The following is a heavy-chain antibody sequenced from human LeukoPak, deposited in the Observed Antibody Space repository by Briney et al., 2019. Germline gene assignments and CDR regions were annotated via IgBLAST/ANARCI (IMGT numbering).Heavy chain of an antibody. D-gene: IGHD2-2*02. J-gene: IGHJ6*01. V-gene: IGHV4-59*01. CDR2: IYYSGST. Sequence: SETLSLTCSVSGGSINSYYWTWLRQPPGKGLEWVGYIYYSGSTNYNPSLKSRVTISVDTSKNQFPLKMSSVTAADTAVYYCARDPQSYTGYYGMDVWGKGTTVTVSS. CDR3: ARDPQSYTGYYGMDV. CDR1: GGSINSYY.